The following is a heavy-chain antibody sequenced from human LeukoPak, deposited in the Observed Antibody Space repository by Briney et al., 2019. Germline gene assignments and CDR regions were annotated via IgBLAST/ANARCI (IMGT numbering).Heavy chain of an antibody. Sequence: SVKVSCKASGGTFSSYANSWVRQAPGQGLEWMGGIIPIFGTANYAQKFQGRVTITADKSTSTAYMELSSLRSEDTAVYYCARADILTGYRFDHWGQGTLVTVSS. CDR1: GGTFSSYA. V-gene: IGHV1-69*06. CDR2: IIPIFGTA. D-gene: IGHD3-9*01. J-gene: IGHJ4*02. CDR3: ARADILTGYRFDH.